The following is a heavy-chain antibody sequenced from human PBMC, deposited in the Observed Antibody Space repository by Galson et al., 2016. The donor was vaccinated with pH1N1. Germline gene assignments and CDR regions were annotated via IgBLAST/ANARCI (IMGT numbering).Heavy chain of an antibody. Sequence: QSGAEVKKPGESLKISCKASGYSFTRYWIAWVRQVPGKGLEWVGVVNPGGSTIRYSPPFQGQVTTSSDKSINTAYLQWISLKASDTATYYCARQYDFGDYRGDAFDIWGQGTVVIVSS. D-gene: IGHD4-17*01. CDR3: ARQYDFGDYRGDAFDI. J-gene: IGHJ3*02. V-gene: IGHV5-51*03. CDR2: VNPGGSTI. CDR1: GYSFTRYW.